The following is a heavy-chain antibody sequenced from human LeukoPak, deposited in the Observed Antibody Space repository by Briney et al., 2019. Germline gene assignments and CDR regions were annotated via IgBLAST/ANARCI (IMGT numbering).Heavy chain of an antibody. V-gene: IGHV4-59*01. Sequence: SETLSLTCTVSGGSISSYYWSWIRQPPGKGLEWIGYIYYSGSTNYNPSLKSRVTISVDTSKNQFSLKLSSVTAADTAVYYCARGGYGVPSYGGQGTLVTVSS. D-gene: IGHD4-17*01. CDR2: IYYSGST. CDR3: ARGGYGVPSY. CDR1: GGSISSYY. J-gene: IGHJ4*02.